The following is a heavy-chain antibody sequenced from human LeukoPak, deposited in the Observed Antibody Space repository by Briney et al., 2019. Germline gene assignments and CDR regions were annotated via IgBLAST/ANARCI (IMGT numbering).Heavy chain of an antibody. Sequence: PGGSLRLSCAASGFTVNNNYVSWVRQAPGKGLEWVSVIYSGGSRYYADSVKGRFSISRDNSKNTLYLQMNSLRAEDTAVYYCAALTTVTTSSFDYWGQGTLVTVSS. V-gene: IGHV3-66*01. CDR3: AALTTVTTSSFDY. D-gene: IGHD4-17*01. CDR1: GFTVNNNY. J-gene: IGHJ4*02. CDR2: IYSGGSR.